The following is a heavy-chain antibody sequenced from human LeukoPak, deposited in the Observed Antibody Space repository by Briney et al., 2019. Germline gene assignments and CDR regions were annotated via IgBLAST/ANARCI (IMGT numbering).Heavy chain of an antibody. CDR2: ISGSGDST. J-gene: IGHJ4*02. CDR1: GFTFSSYG. D-gene: IGHD3-10*01. CDR3: ARAPRGWTAVPDY. V-gene: IGHV3-23*01. Sequence: GGSLRLSCAASGFTFSSYGMHWVRQAPGKGLEWVSAISGSGDSTDYADSVKGRFPISRDNSKSTLYLQMTSLRAEDTAVYYCARAPRGWTAVPDYWGQGTLVTVSS.